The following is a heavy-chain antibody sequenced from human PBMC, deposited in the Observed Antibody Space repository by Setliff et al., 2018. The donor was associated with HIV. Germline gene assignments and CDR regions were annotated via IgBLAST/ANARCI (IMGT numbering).Heavy chain of an antibody. CDR1: GFTFSNYW. V-gene: IGHV3-74*01. CDR2: VSSDGSTT. CDR3: ARKLQPGYGMDV. J-gene: IGHJ6*02. Sequence: GGSLRLSCAASGFTFSNYWLHWVRQAPGKGLLWVSRVSSDGSTTTYADSVKGRFTISRDNTKNSLYLQMDSLRAEDTTVYYCARKLQPGYGMDVWGQGTTVTVSS. D-gene: IGHD5-18*01.